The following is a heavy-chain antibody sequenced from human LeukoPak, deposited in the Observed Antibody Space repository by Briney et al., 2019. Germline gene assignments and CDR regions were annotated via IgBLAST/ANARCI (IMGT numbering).Heavy chain of an antibody. Sequence: SGGSLRLSCAASGFTFSSYAMSWVRQAPGKGLEWVSAISGSGGSTYYADSVKGRFTISRDNSKNTLYLQMNSLRAEDTAVYYCAKFYPLLPPYYYYYMDVWGKGTTVTVSS. J-gene: IGHJ6*03. CDR2: ISGSGGST. CDR1: GFTFSSYA. V-gene: IGHV3-23*01. D-gene: IGHD2-2*01. CDR3: AKFYPLLPPYYYYYMDV.